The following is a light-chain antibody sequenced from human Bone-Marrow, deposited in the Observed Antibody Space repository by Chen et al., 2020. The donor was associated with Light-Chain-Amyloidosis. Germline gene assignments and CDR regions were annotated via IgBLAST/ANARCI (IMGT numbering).Light chain of an antibody. CDR3: QVWDRSSDRPV. Sequence: SYVLTQPSSVSVAPGQTATIACGGNNFGSTSVHWYQQTPGQAPLLVVYDDSDRPSGIPERLSGSNSGNAATLTISRVEAGDEADYYCQVWDRSSDRPVFGRGTKLTVL. CDR1: NFGSTS. V-gene: IGLV3-21*02. J-gene: IGLJ3*02. CDR2: DDS.